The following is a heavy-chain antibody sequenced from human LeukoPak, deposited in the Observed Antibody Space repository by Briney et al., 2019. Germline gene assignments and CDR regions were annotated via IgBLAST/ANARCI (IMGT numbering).Heavy chain of an antibody. CDR1: GFTFSSYS. CDR3: AKDQNEVVAIGAFDI. D-gene: IGHD1-1*01. Sequence: GGSLRLSCAASGFTFSSYSMNWVRQAPGKGLEWVSSISSSSSYIYYADSVKGRFTISRDNAKNSLYLQMNSLRAEDMALYYCAKDQNEVVAIGAFDIWGQGTMVTVSS. J-gene: IGHJ3*02. V-gene: IGHV3-21*04. CDR2: ISSSSSYI.